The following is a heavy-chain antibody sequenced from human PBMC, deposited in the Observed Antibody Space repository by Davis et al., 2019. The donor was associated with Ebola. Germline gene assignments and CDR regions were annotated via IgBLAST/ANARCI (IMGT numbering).Heavy chain of an antibody. CDR2: INPSGGST. V-gene: IGHV1-46*01. J-gene: IGHJ6*02. CDR1: GYTFTSYG. D-gene: IGHD2-15*01. CDR3: ARDKVVVVAATVIYYYGMDV. Sequence: ASVKVSCKACGYTFTSYGISWVRQAPGQGLEWMGIINPSGGSTSYAQKFQGRVTMTRDTSTSTVYMELSSLRSEDTAVYYCARDKVVVVAATVIYYYGMDVWGQGTTVTVSS.